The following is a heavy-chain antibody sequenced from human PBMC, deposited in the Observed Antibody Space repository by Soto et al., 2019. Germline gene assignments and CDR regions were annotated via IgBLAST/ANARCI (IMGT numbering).Heavy chain of an antibody. Sequence: QVHLVQSGAEVKKPGSSVKVSCEASADTFNSHTLSWVRQAPGQGLEWMGRIIPSLDMANYAQNFQVRVTITADKSTNTAYMELSSLRSEHTAIYSWAIDVSLYGDFDQWGQRALVTVSS. V-gene: IGHV1-69*08. CDR3: AIDVSLYGDFDQ. D-gene: IGHD4-17*01. CDR2: IIPSLDMA. J-gene: IGHJ4*02. CDR1: ADTFNSHT.